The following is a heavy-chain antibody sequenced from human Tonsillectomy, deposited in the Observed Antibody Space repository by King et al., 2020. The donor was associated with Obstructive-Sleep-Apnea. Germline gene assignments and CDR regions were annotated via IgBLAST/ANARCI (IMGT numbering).Heavy chain of an antibody. Sequence: VQLVESGGGLVKPGGSLRLSCTTSGFVFTDYYMSWIRQAPGKGLELISYISSRANNIYYADSVKGRFTISRDNAKNSLYLQMNSLRAGDTAVYYWARTSAAAGRNDYWGQGTLVTVSS. CDR2: ISSRANNI. D-gene: IGHD6-13*01. V-gene: IGHV3-11*01. CDR1: GFVFTDYY. J-gene: IGHJ4*02. CDR3: ARTSAAAGRNDY.